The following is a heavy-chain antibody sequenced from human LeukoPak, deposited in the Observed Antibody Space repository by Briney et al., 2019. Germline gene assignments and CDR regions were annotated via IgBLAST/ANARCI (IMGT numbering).Heavy chain of an antibody. V-gene: IGHV3-23*01. D-gene: IGHD5-12*01. J-gene: IGHJ6*03. CDR1: GFTFSSYA. Sequence: PGGSLRLSCAASGFTFSSYAMSWVRQAPGKGLEWVSAISGSGGSTYYADSVKGRLTISRDNSKNTLYLQMNSLRAEDTAVYYCAKGGYSGYDPGEYYYMDVWGKGTTVTVSS. CDR2: ISGSGGST. CDR3: AKGGYSGYDPGEYYYMDV.